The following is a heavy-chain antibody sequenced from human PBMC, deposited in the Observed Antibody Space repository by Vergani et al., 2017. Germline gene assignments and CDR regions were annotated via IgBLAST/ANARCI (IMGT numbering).Heavy chain of an antibody. V-gene: IGHV3-73*02. CDR3: TSHPRTDAFDI. CDR1: GFTFSGSA. J-gene: IGHJ3*02. D-gene: IGHD1-14*01. CDR2: IRSKANSYAT. Sequence: EVQLVESGGGLVQPGGSLKLSCAASGFTFSGSAMHWVRQASGKGLEWVGRIRSKANSYATAYAASVKGRFTISRDDSKNTAYLKMNSLKTEDTAVYYCTSHPRTDAFDIWGQGTMVTVSS.